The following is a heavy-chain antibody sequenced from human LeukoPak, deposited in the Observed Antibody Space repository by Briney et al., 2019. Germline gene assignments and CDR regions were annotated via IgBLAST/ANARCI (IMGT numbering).Heavy chain of an antibody. V-gene: IGHV4-34*01. CDR1: GGSFSGYY. J-gene: IGHJ4*02. CDR3: ARGPIYIVGATDY. Sequence: SETLSLTCAVYGGSFSGYYWSWIRQPPGKGLEWIGEINHSGSTNYNPSLKSRVTISVDTSKNQFSLKLSSVTAADTAVYYCARGPIYIVGATDYWEQGTLVTVSS. D-gene: IGHD1-26*01. CDR2: INHSGST.